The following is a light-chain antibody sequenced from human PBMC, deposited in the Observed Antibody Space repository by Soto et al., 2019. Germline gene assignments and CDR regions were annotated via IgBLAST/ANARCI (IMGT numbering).Light chain of an antibody. J-gene: IGLJ2*01. V-gene: IGLV2-8*01. Sequence: QSALTQPPSASGSPGQSVTISCTGTSSDVGGYNYVSWYQQHPGKAPKFLIFEVSRRPSGVPDRFSGSKSGNTASLTVSGLQVDDEAEYYWSSYAGSNNPVIFGGGSKLTVL. CDR2: EVS. CDR1: SSDVGGYNY. CDR3: SSYAGSNNPVI.